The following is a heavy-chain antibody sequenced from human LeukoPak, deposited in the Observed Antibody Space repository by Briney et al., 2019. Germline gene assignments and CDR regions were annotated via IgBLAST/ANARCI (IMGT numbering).Heavy chain of an antibody. D-gene: IGHD3-10*02. CDR3: AKTGIDRRVFGELFDY. V-gene: IGHV3-9*01. CDR1: GFTFDDYA. J-gene: IGHJ4*02. CDR2: ISWNSGSI. Sequence: PGRSLRLSCADSGFTFDDYAMHWVRQAPGKGLEWASGISWNSGSIGYADSVKGRFTISRDNAKNSLYLQMNSLRAEDTAVYYCAKTGIDRRVFGELFDYWGQGTLVTVSS.